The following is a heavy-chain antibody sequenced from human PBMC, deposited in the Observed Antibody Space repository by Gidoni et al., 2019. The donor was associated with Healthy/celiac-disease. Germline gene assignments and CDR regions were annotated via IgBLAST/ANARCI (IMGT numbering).Heavy chain of an antibody. J-gene: IGHJ6*02. Sequence: EVQLVESGGGLVQPGRSLRLSCAASGFTFDDYAMHWVRQAPGKGLGWVSGISWNSGSIGYADSVKGRFTISRDNAKNSLYLQMNSLRAEDTALYYCAKAVFGVVSSFLDVWGQGTTVTVSS. CDR3: AKAVFGVVSSFLDV. CDR2: ISWNSGSI. D-gene: IGHD3-3*01. V-gene: IGHV3-9*01. CDR1: GFTFDDYA.